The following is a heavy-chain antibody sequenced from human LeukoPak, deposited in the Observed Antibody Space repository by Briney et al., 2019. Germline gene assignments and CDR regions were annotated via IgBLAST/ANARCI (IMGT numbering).Heavy chain of an antibody. CDR1: GFTVSSNY. V-gene: IGHV3-66*01. D-gene: IGHD5-18*01. CDR2: LYSGGNT. J-gene: IGHJ4*02. CDR3: ARVGRGDTYGYVDY. Sequence: GGSLRLSCAASGFTVSSNYMSWVRQTPGKGLAWVSALYSGGNTYYADSVKGRFTISRDNSKNMLFLQMNSLRAEDTGVYYCARVGRGDTYGYVDYWGQGTLVTVSS.